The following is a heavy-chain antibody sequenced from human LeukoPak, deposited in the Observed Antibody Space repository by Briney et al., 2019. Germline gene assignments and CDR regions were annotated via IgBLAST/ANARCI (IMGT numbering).Heavy chain of an antibody. Sequence: PGGSLRLSCAAPVFTFSSYSMNWVRQAPGKGLEWVSSISSSSSYIYYADSVKGRFTISRDNAKNSLYLQMNSLRAEDTAVYYCASQWNEYSSSSGWGQGTLVTVSS. CDR1: VFTFSSYS. D-gene: IGHD6-6*01. V-gene: IGHV3-21*01. CDR3: ASQWNEYSSSSG. J-gene: IGHJ4*02. CDR2: ISSSSSYI.